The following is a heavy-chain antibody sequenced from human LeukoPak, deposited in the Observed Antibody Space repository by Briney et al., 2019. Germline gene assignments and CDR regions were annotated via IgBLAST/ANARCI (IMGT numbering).Heavy chain of an antibody. V-gene: IGHV3-23*01. D-gene: IGHD3-3*01. CDR2: ISGGAGST. Sequence: QTGGSLRLSCAASAITFSTYAMSWVRQAPGKGLGCVSVISGGAGSTYYADSVKGRFTISRDNSKNTLYLQMNSLRAEDTAVYYCAKDKYNFWSGSNYYYMDVWGKGTTVTVSS. CDR1: AITFSTYA. J-gene: IGHJ6*03. CDR3: AKDKYNFWSGSNYYYMDV.